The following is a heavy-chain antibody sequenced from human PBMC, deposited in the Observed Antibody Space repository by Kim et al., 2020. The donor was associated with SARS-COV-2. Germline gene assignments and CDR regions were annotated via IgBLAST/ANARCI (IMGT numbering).Heavy chain of an antibody. Sequence: ADSVRCRFTISRDNSKYTLFLQMDSLRVDDTAVYYCAKDLLYVPGRGYFDSWGQGVVVTVSS. J-gene: IGHJ4*02. D-gene: IGHD3-10*01. V-gene: IGHV3-23*01. CDR3: AKDLLYVPGRGYFDS.